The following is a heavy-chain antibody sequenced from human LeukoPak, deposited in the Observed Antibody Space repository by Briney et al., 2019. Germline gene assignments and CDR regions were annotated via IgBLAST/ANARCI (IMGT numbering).Heavy chain of an antibody. CDR2: ISVDGETA. J-gene: IGHJ4*02. CDR3: AQRYSSGWYPY. D-gene: IGHD6-19*01. Sequence: GGSLRLSCAVSGFSVSSFGMSWVRQAPGKGLEWVSAISVDGETAYYAASVKGRFFISRDNSKNTLYLQLSSLRAEDTAVYYCAQRYSSGWYPYWGQGSLVSVSS. CDR1: GFSVSSFG. V-gene: IGHV3-23*01.